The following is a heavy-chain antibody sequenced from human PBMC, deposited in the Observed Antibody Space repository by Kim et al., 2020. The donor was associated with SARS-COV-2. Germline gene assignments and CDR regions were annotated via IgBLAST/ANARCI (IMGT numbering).Heavy chain of an antibody. CDR3: ARGSTYFDY. Sequence: GSTNYNPSLKSRVTISVDTSKNQFSLKLSSVTAADTAVYYCARGSTYFDYWGQGTLVTVSS. V-gene: IGHV4-59*09. CDR2: GST. J-gene: IGHJ4*02.